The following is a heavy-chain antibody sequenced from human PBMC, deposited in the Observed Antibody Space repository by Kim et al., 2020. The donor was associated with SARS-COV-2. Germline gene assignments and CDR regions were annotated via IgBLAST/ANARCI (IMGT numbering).Heavy chain of an antibody. D-gene: IGHD5-18*01. V-gene: IGHV4-59*01. CDR2: IYYSGST. CDR1: GGSISSYY. CDR3: ARVPLYTAMDTAYYYYYGMDV. Sequence: SETLSLTCTVSGGSISSYYWSWIRQPPGKGLEWIGYIYYSGSTNYNPSLKSRVTISVDTSKNQFSLKLSSVTAADTAVYYCARVPLYTAMDTAYYYYYGMDVWGQGTTVTVSS. J-gene: IGHJ6*02.